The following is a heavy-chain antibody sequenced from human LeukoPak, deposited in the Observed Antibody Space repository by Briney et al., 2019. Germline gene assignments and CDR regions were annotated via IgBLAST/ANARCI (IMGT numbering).Heavy chain of an antibody. Sequence: GGSLRLSCAASGFSFSTYAMTWVRQAPGKGLEWVSGMIGAGDIYYSDSVKGRFTISRDNSKNTVYLEMNSLRDEDTAIYYCAKEMSGSYYCFDYWGQGTLVTVSS. V-gene: IGHV3-23*01. CDR2: MIGAGDI. D-gene: IGHD1-26*01. J-gene: IGHJ4*02. CDR3: AKEMSGSYYCFDY. CDR1: GFSFSTYA.